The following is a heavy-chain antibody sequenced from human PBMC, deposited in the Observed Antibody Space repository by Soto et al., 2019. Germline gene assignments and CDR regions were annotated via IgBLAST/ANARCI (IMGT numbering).Heavy chain of an antibody. CDR3: ARVRGYYDSSGCYVAGGKYYFDY. V-gene: IGHV4-59*01. J-gene: IGHJ4*01. Sequence: SETLSLTCTVSGGSISSYYWSWIRQPPGKGLEWIGYIYYSGSTNYNPSLKSRVTISVDTSKSQFSLKLSSVTAADTAVYYCARVRGYYDSSGCYVAGGKYYFDYWGQGTLVTVSS. CDR1: GGSISSYY. CDR2: IYYSGST. D-gene: IGHD3-22*01.